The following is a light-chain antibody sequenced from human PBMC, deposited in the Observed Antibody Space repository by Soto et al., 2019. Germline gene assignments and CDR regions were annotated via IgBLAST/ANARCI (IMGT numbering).Light chain of an antibody. J-gene: IGKJ1*01. CDR2: WAS. V-gene: IGKV4-1*01. Sequence: DIVMTQSPDSLAVSLGERATINCKSSQSVLYTSNNKNYLTWYQQKPGQPPKLLLYWASTRESGVPDRFSGSGSGTDFTLTISSLQAEDVAVYYCQQYYAAPWTFGKGTKVAIK. CDR1: QSVLYTSNNKNY. CDR3: QQYYAAPWT.